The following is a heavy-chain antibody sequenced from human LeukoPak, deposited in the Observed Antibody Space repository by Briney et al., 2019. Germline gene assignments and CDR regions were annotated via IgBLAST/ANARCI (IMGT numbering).Heavy chain of an antibody. D-gene: IGHD2-2*01. CDR1: GFTFSSYG. CDR3: ARRYCSSTSCQKIRAYYFDY. CDR2: IWYDGSNK. Sequence: GGSLRLSCAASGFTFSSYGMHWDRQAPGKGLEWVAVIWYDGSNKYYADSVKGRFTISRDNSKNTLYLQMNSLRAEDTAVYYCARRYCSSTSCQKIRAYYFDYWGQGTLVTVSS. V-gene: IGHV3-33*01. J-gene: IGHJ4*02.